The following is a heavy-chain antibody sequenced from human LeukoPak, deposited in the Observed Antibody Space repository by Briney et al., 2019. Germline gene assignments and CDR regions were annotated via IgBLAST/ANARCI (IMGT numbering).Heavy chain of an antibody. Sequence: SETLSLTCAVSGGSISSSNWWSWVRQPPGKGLEWIGEIYHSGSTDYNPSLKSRVTISVDKSKNQFSLKLSSVTAADTAVYYCARVEVRGVIYNRNYYFDYWGQGTLVTVSS. CDR1: GGSISSSNW. J-gene: IGHJ4*02. D-gene: IGHD3-10*01. V-gene: IGHV4-4*02. CDR2: IYHSGST. CDR3: ARVEVRGVIYNRNYYFDY.